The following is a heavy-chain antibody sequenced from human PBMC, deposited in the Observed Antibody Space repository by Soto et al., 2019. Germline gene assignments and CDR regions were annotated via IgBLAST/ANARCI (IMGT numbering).Heavy chain of an antibody. CDR3: AKGGRQWRVTSGFNY. V-gene: IGHV3-30*18. CDR2: VSHDGSNT. Sequence: VQLVESGGGVVQPGRSLRLSCAASGFTFSDYAMHWVRQAPGKGLEWVAVVSHDGSNTHYADSVKGRFTISRDSSKNTGSLEMTSLRAEDTAVYYCAKGGRQWRVTSGFNYWGQGALVTVSS. J-gene: IGHJ4*02. D-gene: IGHD6-19*01. CDR1: GFTFSDYA.